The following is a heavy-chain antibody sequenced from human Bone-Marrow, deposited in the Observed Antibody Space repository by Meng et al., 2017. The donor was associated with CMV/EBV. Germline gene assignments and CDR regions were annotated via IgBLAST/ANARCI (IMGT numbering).Heavy chain of an antibody. Sequence: GESLKISCAASGFTINYYWMHWVRQAPGKGLVWVCNSDGRTIHYADFVKGRFTISRDNSKNTLYLQMNSLRAEDTAVYYCAKDYYCSSTSCYPYYYYYYGMDVWGQGTTVTVSS. CDR2: NSDGRTI. J-gene: IGHJ6*02. CDR1: GFTINYYW. D-gene: IGHD2-2*01. CDR3: AKDYYCSSTSCYPYYYYYYGMDV. V-gene: IGHV3-74*01.